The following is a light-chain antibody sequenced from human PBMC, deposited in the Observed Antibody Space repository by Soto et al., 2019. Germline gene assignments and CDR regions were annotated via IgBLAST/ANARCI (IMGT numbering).Light chain of an antibody. J-gene: IGKJ1*01. Sequence: DIQITQSPSSLSASVGDRVTITCRASQSISSYLNWYQQKPVKAPKVVIYAASSLQSGVPSRFSGSGSGTDFTLTISSLQPEDFATYYCQQSYSTPRTFGQWTKVDIK. CDR2: AAS. CDR3: QQSYSTPRT. CDR1: QSISSY. V-gene: IGKV1-39*01.